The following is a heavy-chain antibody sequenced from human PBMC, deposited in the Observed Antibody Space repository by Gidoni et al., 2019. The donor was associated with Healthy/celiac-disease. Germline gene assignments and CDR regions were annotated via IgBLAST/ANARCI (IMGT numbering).Heavy chain of an antibody. CDR1: GFTFSSYS. J-gene: IGHJ6*02. Sequence: EVQLVESGGGLVKPGGSLRLSCAASGFTFSSYSMNWVRQAPGKGLEWVSSISSSSSYIYYADSVKGRFTISRDNAKNSLYLQMNSLRAEDTAVYYCARAVESYYYYGMDVWGQGTTVTVSS. CDR3: ARAVESYYYYGMDV. V-gene: IGHV3-21*01. CDR2: ISSSSSYI.